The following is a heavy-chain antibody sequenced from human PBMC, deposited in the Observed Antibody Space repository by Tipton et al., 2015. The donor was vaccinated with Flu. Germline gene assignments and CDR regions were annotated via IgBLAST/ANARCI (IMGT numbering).Heavy chain of an antibody. V-gene: IGHV4-34*01. D-gene: IGHD3-22*01. CDR1: GGSFSGYY. CDR2: INHSGST. Sequence: TLSLTCAVYGGSFSGYYWSWIRQPPGKGLEWIGEINHSGSTNYNPSLKSRVTISVDTSKNQFSLKLSSVTAADTAVYYCARAPHHHYYDSSGYFDIWGQGTMVTVSS. J-gene: IGHJ3*02. CDR3: ARAPHHHYYDSSGYFDI.